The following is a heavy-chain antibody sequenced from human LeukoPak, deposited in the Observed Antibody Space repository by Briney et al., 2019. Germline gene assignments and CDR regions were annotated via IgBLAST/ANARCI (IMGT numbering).Heavy chain of an antibody. CDR3: AKGTGSGSFLVDY. J-gene: IGHJ4*02. D-gene: IGHD6-6*01. CDR2: ISGTGGTI. CDR1: GFTFDNYA. V-gene: IGHV3-43*02. Sequence: PGGSLRLSCAGSGFTFDNYAMHWVRQPPGKGLGWVSLISGTGGTIHQADSVKGRFTISRDNIKNSLYLQMSSLRTEDTAFYYCAKGTGSGSFLVDYWGQGTLVTVSS.